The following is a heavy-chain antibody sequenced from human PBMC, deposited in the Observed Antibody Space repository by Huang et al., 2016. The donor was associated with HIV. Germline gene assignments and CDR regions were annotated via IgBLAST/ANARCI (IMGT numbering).Heavy chain of an antibody. CDR3: ARGMVRGVTLNWFDP. J-gene: IGHJ5*02. V-gene: IGHV3-53*02. CDR1: GFTVSSNY. Sequence: EVQLVETGGGLIQPGGSLRLSCAASGFTVSSNYMSWVRQAPGKGMEWDSVIDSGGSKYYADSGKGRFTISRDNSKNTLYLQMNSLRAEETAVYYCARGMVRGVTLNWFDPWGQGTLVTVSS. CDR2: IDSGGSK. D-gene: IGHD3-10*01.